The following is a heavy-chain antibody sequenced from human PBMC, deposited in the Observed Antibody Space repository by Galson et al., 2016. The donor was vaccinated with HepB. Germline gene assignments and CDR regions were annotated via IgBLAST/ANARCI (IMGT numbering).Heavy chain of an antibody. CDR2: ISTSGDTL. Sequence: SLRLSCAASGFTFSSYEMNWVRQAPGKGLEWVSYISTSGDTLYYADSVKGRFSISRDNAKNSLYLQMNSLRAEDTAIYYCARDSGTPPPRRGPSSGYWCQGTLVTVSS. CDR1: GFTFSSYE. CDR3: ARDSGTPPPRRGPSSGY. V-gene: IGHV3-48*03. J-gene: IGHJ4*02. D-gene: IGHD1-26*01.